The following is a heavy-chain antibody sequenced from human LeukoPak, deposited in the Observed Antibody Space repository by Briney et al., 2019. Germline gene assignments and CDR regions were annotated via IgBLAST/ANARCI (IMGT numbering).Heavy chain of an antibody. Sequence: PGGSLRLSCAASGFTFSSYGMHWVRQAPGKGLEWVAVISYDGSNKYYADSVKGRFTISRDNSKNTLYLQMNSLRAEDTAVYYCAKDHHQIWFGELSGMDVWGQGTTVTVSS. V-gene: IGHV3-30*18. CDR3: AKDHHQIWFGELSGMDV. J-gene: IGHJ6*02. CDR2: ISYDGSNK. CDR1: GFTFSSYG. D-gene: IGHD3-10*01.